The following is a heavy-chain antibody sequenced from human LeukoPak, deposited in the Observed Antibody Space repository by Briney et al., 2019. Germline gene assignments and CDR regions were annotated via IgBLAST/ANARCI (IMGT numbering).Heavy chain of an antibody. Sequence: SETLSLTRAVYGGSFSGYYWSWIRQPPGKGLEWIGEINHSGSTNYNPSLKSRVTISVDTSKNQFSLKLSSVTAADTAVYYCARGDQQPYDYWGQGTLVTVSS. CDR2: INHSGST. CDR3: ARGDQQPYDY. CDR1: GGSFSGYY. J-gene: IGHJ4*02. V-gene: IGHV4-34*01. D-gene: IGHD6-13*01.